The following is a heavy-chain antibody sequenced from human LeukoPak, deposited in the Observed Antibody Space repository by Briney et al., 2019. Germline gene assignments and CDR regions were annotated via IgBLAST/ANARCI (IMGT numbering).Heavy chain of an antibody. Sequence: QSGGSLRLSCATSGLTFSVYWMTWVRQAPGKGLEWVANINPDGSATNYVDSVKGRFTISRDNAKNSLYLQMNSLRDEDTAVYYCARLSTAVVDSDYWGQGTLVTVSS. CDR3: ARLSTAVVDSDY. CDR2: INPDGSAT. J-gene: IGHJ4*02. CDR1: GLTFSVYW. D-gene: IGHD6-19*01. V-gene: IGHV3-7*01.